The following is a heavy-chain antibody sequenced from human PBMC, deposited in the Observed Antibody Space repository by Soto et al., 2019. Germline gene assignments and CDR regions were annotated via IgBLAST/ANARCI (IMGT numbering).Heavy chain of an antibody. CDR2: TYYRSKWYN. D-gene: IGHD6-6*01. J-gene: IGHJ3*02. V-gene: IGHV6-1*01. CDR1: GDSVSSNSAA. Sequence: PSQTLSLTCAISGDSVSSNSAASNWFRQSPSRGLEWLGRTYYRSKWYNDYAVSVKSRITINPDTSKNQFSLQLNSVTPEDTAVYYCARGGGGALPPWHEPYSSSSLAFDIWGQGTMVTVSS. CDR3: ARGGGGALPPWHEPYSSSSLAFDI.